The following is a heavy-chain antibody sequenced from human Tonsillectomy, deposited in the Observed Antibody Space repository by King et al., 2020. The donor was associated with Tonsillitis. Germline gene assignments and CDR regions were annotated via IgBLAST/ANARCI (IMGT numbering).Heavy chain of an antibody. J-gene: IGHJ5*02. Sequence: QVQLVESGGGVVQPGGSLRLSCAASGFTFSSYGMNWVRQAPGKGLEWVAFIRYDGSNKFYADSVKGRFTISRANAKNTLYLEMNSLRAEDTAVYYCAKDDRNSFSLYTFWSWGQGTLVTVSS. CDR1: GFTFSSYG. CDR2: IRYDGSNK. CDR3: AKDDRNSFSLYTFWS. V-gene: IGHV3-30*02. D-gene: IGHD6-13*01.